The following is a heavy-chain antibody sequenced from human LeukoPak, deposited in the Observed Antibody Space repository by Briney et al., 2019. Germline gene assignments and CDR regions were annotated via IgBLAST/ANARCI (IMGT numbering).Heavy chain of an antibody. J-gene: IGHJ4*02. V-gene: IGHV1-46*01. Sequence: GASVTVSCTASGYTFTIYYMHWVRQAPGQGLEWMGIINPSGGSTSYAQKFQGRVTMTRDTSTSTVYMELSSLRSEDTAVYYCAREDGRRQRWLQLAADGFDYWGQGTLVTVSS. CDR3: AREDGRRQRWLQLAADGFDY. D-gene: IGHD5-24*01. CDR2: INPSGGST. CDR1: GYTFTIYY.